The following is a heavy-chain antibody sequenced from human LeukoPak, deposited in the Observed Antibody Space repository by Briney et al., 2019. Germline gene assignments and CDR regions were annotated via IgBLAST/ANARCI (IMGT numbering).Heavy chain of an antibody. CDR2: IYYSGST. CDR3: ASLTGVHY. J-gene: IGHJ4*02. V-gene: IGHV4-39*01. D-gene: IGHD7-27*01. Sequence: PSETLSLTCTVSGGSISSSSYYWGWIRQPPGKGLEWIGSIYYSGSTYYNPSLKSRVTISVDTSKNQFSLKLSSVTAADTAVYYCASLTGVHYWGQGTLVTVSS. CDR1: GGSISSSSYY.